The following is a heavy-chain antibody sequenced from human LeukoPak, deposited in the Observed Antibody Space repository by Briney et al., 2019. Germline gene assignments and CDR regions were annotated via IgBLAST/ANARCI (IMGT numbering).Heavy chain of an antibody. CDR1: GGSISSGGYY. Sequence: PSQTLSLTCTVSGGSISSGGYYWSWIRQHPGKGLEWIGYIYYSGSTYYNPSLKSRVTISVDTSKNQFSLKLSSVTAADTAVYYCARGPSGYYSYYYYYYMDVWGKGTTVTVSS. V-gene: IGHV4-31*03. CDR3: ARGPSGYYSYYYYYYMDV. J-gene: IGHJ6*03. CDR2: IYYSGST. D-gene: IGHD3-22*01.